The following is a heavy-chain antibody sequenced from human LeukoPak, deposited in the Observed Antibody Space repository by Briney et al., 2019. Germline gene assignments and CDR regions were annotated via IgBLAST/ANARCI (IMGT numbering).Heavy chain of an antibody. CDR3: ARVWYYDSSGYLDY. CDR1: GFTFSSYA. CDR2: ISSNGGST. J-gene: IGHJ4*02. Sequence: GGSLRLSCAASGFTFSSYAMRWVRQAPGKGLEYVSAISSNGGSTYYANSVKGRFTISRDNSKNTLYLQMGSLRAEDMAVYYCARVWYYDSSGYLDYWGQGTLVTVSS. V-gene: IGHV3-64*01. D-gene: IGHD3-22*01.